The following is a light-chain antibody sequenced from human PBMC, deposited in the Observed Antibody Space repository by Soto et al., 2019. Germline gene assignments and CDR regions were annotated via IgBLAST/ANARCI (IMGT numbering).Light chain of an antibody. J-gene: IGKJ2*01. Sequence: EIVLTQSPGTLSLSPGERAALSCRASQSFSSNYLAWFQQKPGQAPRLLIYGASSRATGIPDRFSGSGSGTDFTLTISRLEPEDFAVYYCQQYGSSPYTFGQGPKLEIK. CDR3: QQYGSSPYT. V-gene: IGKV3-20*01. CDR2: GAS. CDR1: QSFSSNY.